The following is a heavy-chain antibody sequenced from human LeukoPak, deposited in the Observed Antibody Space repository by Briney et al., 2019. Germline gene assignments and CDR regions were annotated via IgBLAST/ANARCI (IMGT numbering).Heavy chain of an antibody. CDR2: IRTSSM. Sequence: GGSLRLSCAASGFTFSSYIVTWVRQAPGKGLEWVSSIRTSSMYYADSVKGRFTISRDNSKNTLYLQMNSPRAEDTAVYYCASDVWYRFDYWGQGTLVTVSS. J-gene: IGHJ4*02. CDR1: GFTFSSYI. V-gene: IGHV3-21*01. D-gene: IGHD2-8*01. CDR3: ASDVWYRFDY.